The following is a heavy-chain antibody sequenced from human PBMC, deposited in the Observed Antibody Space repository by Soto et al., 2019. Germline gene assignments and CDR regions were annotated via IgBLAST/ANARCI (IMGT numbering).Heavy chain of an antibody. CDR2: IRSKTDGGTT. Sequence: EVQLVESGGGLVEPGGSLRLSCAASGITFSNAWMNWVRQAPGKGLEYIGRIRSKTDGGTTEYAAPVEGRFTGSRDDSKNTLYLQMSGLKTEDTAVYYCTTTRPGTNVFDNWGQGTLVTVSS. CDR1: GITFSNAW. D-gene: IGHD6-13*01. V-gene: IGHV3-15*01. CDR3: TTTRPGTNVFDN. J-gene: IGHJ3*02.